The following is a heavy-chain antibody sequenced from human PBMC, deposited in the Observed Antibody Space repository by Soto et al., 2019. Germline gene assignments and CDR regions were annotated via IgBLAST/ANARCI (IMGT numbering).Heavy chain of an antibody. J-gene: IGHJ4*02. CDR1: GYSISSSNW. V-gene: IGHV4-28*01. Sequence: PSETLSLTCAVSGYSISSSNWWGWIRQPPGKGLEWIGYIYFSGSTYYNPSLKSRVTMSVDTSKNQFSLKLSSVTAVDTAVYYCARRLDIAGSGYYYFDSWGQGTLVTVSS. CDR3: ARRLDIAGSGYYYFDS. D-gene: IGHD5-12*01. CDR2: IYFSGST.